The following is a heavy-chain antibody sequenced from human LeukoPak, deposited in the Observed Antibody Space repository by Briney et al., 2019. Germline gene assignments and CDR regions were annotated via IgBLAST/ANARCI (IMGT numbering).Heavy chain of an antibody. Sequence: GGSLRLSCAASGFTFSNYWMHWVRHAPGQGLVWVSRIKGDGISTNYADSVKGRFTISRDIAKNTLYLQMNSLRAEDTGVYYCAKDHYWSIDYWGRGTLVTVSS. D-gene: IGHD3-3*01. J-gene: IGHJ4*02. CDR2: IKGDGIST. CDR3: AKDHYWSIDY. CDR1: GFTFSNYW. V-gene: IGHV3-74*01.